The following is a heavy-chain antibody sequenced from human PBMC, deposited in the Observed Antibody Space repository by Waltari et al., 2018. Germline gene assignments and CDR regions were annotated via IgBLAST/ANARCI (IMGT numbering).Heavy chain of an antibody. CDR2: VHHSGKT. CDR3: AGDRAIGLFFDY. V-gene: IGHV4-4*02. CDR1: GDSISGIYW. D-gene: IGHD2-2*01. Sequence: QVQLQESGQGLVKPSGTLSLTSAVSGDSISGIYWWSWVRQSPGKGLEWIGQVHHSGKTHYNPSLQSRVAISVDKPKNQFSLNLNSVTAADTAIYYCAGDRAIGLFFDYWGRGTLVTVSS. J-gene: IGHJ4*02.